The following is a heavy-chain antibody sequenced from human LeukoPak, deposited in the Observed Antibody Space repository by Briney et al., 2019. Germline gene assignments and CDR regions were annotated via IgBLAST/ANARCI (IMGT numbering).Heavy chain of an antibody. Sequence: SETLSLTCTVSGGSISSSSYYWGWIRQPPGKGLEWIGTIYYSGSTYYNPSLKSRVTISVDTSKNQFSLRLSSVTAADTAVYFCARQTYYYDTSGHTLFDYWGQGTLVTVSS. D-gene: IGHD3-22*01. V-gene: IGHV4-39*01. J-gene: IGHJ4*02. CDR2: IYYSGST. CDR1: GGSISSSSYY. CDR3: ARQTYYYDTSGHTLFDY.